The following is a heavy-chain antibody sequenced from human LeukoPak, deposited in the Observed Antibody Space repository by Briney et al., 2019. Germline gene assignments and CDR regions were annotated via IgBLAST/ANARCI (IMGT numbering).Heavy chain of an antibody. CDR1: GFTFSSYS. V-gene: IGHV3-48*01. CDR2: ISSSSSTI. D-gene: IGHD2-2*01. CDR3: ARDRWSSTSYNDY. Sequence: GGSLRLSCAASGFTFSSYSMNWVRQAPGKGLEWVSYISSSSSTIYYADSVKGRFTISRDNSKNTLYLQMNSLRAEDTAVYYCARDRWSSTSYNDYWGQGTLVTVSS. J-gene: IGHJ4*02.